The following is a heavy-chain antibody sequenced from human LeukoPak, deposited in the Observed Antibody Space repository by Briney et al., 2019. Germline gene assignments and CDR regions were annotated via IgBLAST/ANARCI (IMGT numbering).Heavy chain of an antibody. CDR1: GGTFSSYA. CDR2: IIPILGIA. J-gene: IGHJ4*02. Sequence: SVKVSCKASGGTFSSYAISWVRQAPGQGLEWMGRIIPILGIANYAQKFQGRVTITADKSTSTAYMELSSLRSEDTAVYYCARNGYNDREFDYWGQGTLVTVSS. D-gene: IGHD5-24*01. V-gene: IGHV1-69*04. CDR3: ARNGYNDREFDY.